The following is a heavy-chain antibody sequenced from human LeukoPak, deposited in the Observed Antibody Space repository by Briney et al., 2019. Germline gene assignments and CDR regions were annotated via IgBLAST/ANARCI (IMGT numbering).Heavy chain of an antibody. D-gene: IGHD5-12*01. V-gene: IGHV3-21*01. CDR2: ISSSSSYI. CDR3: AREYSGYEAY. CDR1: GFTFSSYS. J-gene: IGHJ4*02. Sequence: GGSLRLSCAASGFTFSSYSMNWVRQAPGKGLEWVSSISSSSSYIYYADSVKSRFTISRDNAKNSLYLQMYSLRAEDTAVYYCAREYSGYEAYWGQGTLVTVSS.